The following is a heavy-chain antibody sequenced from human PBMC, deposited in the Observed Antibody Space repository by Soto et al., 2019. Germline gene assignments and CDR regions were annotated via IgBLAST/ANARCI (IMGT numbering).Heavy chain of an antibody. CDR2: IYYSGST. Sequence: PSETLSLTCTVSGGSVSSGSYYWSWIRQPPGKGLEWIGYIYYSGSTNYNPSLKSRVTISVDTSKNQFSLKLSSVTAADTAVYYCAREGYYDFWSGYGQGMDVWGQGTTVTVSS. J-gene: IGHJ6*02. CDR3: AREGYYDFWSGYGQGMDV. CDR1: GGSVSSGSYY. D-gene: IGHD3-3*01. V-gene: IGHV4-61*01.